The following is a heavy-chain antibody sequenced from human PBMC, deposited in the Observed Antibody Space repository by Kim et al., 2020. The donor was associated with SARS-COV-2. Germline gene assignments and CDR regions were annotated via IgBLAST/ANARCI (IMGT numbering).Heavy chain of an antibody. V-gene: IGHV3-23*01. J-gene: IGHJ4*02. CDR2: LSGNGEYT. CDR3: ARTPGPVPVRGYFDS. Sequence: GGSLRLSCEVSGSRFGNYGMNWVRQAPGKGLEWVSGLSGNGEYTFYVDSVKGRFTISRDNFQNMVFLQMNNLRAEDTAVYYCARTPGPVPVRGYFDSWGQGTLVTVSS. CDR1: GSRFGNYG. D-gene: IGHD3-10*02.